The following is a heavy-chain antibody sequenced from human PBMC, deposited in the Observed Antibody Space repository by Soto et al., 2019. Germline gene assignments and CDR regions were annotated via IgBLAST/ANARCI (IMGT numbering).Heavy chain of an antibody. J-gene: IGHJ6*03. CDR1: GGSISSSSYY. CDR2: IYYSGST. V-gene: IGHV4-39*01. D-gene: IGHD3-3*01. Sequence: PSETLSLTCTVSGGSISSSSYYWGWIRQPPGKGLEWIGSIYYSGSTYYNPSLKSRVTISVDTSKNQFSLKLSSVTAADTAVYYCARLSGYYPQRYYYYYYMDVWGKGTTVTVSS. CDR3: ARLSGYYPQRYYYYYYMDV.